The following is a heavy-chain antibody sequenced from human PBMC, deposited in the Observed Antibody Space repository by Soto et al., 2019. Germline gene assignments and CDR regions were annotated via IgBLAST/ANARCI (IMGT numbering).Heavy chain of an antibody. J-gene: IGHJ6*02. CDR3: ARNIQPGIAAPTYYGMDV. CDR2: IYPGDSDT. V-gene: IGHV5-51*01. D-gene: IGHD6-6*01. CDR1: GYSFTSYW. Sequence: HGESLKISCKGSGYSFTSYWIGWVRQMPGKGLEWMGIIYPGDSDTRYSPSFQGQVTISADKSISTAYLQWSSLKASDTAMYYCARNIQPGIAAPTYYGMDVWGQGTTVTVSS.